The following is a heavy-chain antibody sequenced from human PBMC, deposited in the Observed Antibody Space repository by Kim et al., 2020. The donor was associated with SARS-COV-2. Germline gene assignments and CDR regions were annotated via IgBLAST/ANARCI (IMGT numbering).Heavy chain of an antibody. J-gene: IGHJ4*02. D-gene: IGHD6-13*01. CDR2: IYYSGST. Sequence: SETLSLTCTVSGGSISSSSYYWGWIRQPPGKGLEWIGSIYYSGSTYYNPSLKSRVTISVDTSKNQFSLKLSSVTAADTAVYYCVRLGIAAAGPPIDDWGQGTLVTVAS. CDR3: VRLGIAAAGPPIDD. CDR1: GGSISSSSYY. V-gene: IGHV4-39*01.